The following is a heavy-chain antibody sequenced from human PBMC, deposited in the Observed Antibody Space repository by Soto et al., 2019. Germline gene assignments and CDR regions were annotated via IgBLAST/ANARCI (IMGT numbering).Heavy chain of an antibody. Sequence: QVQLVQSGAEVKKPGASVKVSCKASGYTFTSYDINWVRKATGQGLEWMGWMNPNRGNTGYAQKFQGRVTMTRNTSISTAYMERSTLRSEDTAVYYCAREKTSYGMDVWGQGTTVTGSS. CDR3: AREKTSYGMDV. V-gene: IGHV1-8*01. CDR1: GYTFTSYD. CDR2: MNPNRGNT. J-gene: IGHJ6*02.